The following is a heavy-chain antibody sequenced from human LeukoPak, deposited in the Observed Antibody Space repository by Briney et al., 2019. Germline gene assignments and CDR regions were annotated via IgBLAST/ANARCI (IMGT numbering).Heavy chain of an antibody. CDR2: IYYSGST. CDR3: ARVKARPHAFDI. CDR1: GGSISSSSYY. D-gene: IGHD1-1*01. Sequence: SETLSLTCTVSGGSISSSSYYWGWIRQPPGKGLEWIGSIYYSGSTYYNPSLKSRVTISVDTSKNQFSLKLSSVTAADTAVYYCARVKARPHAFDIWGQGTMVTVSS. J-gene: IGHJ3*02. V-gene: IGHV4-39*01.